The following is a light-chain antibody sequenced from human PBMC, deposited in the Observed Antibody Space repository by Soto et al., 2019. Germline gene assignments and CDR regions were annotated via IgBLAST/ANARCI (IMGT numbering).Light chain of an antibody. CDR1: SSDVGAYNY. CDR2: GVT. J-gene: IGLJ1*01. CDR3: SSFTISTTYV. V-gene: IGLV2-14*01. Sequence: QLVLTQPASVSGSPGQSITISCTGTSSDVGAYNYVSWFQQHPGKAPKLMIYGVTNRPSGVSSRFSGSKSGNTASLTISGLQAEDEADYYCSSFTISTTYVFGTGTKVTVL.